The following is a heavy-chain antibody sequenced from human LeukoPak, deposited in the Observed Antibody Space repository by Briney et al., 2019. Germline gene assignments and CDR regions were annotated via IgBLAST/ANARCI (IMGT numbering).Heavy chain of an antibody. CDR2: IYPDDSET. CDR3: ARQRGYRMTKDGFDV. Sequence: GESLKISCKASGYTFSDYWIGWVRHLPGKGLEWMTIIYPDDSETRYSPSLQGQVTISADKSINTAYLQWSGLKASDSGMYYCARQRGYRMTKDGFDVWGQGTMVTVSA. J-gene: IGHJ3*01. CDR1: GYTFSDYW. V-gene: IGHV5-51*01. D-gene: IGHD2-2*03.